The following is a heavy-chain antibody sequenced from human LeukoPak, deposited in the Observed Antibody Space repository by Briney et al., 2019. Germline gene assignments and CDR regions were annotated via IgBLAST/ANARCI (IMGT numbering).Heavy chain of an antibody. CDR2: IYTDGSST. D-gene: IGHD1-14*01. CDR1: GFTFSSYW. J-gene: IGHJ4*02. Sequence: GGSLRLSCAASGFTFSSYWMHWVRQAPGKGLVWVSRIYTDGSSTNYADSVKGRFTISRDNAKNTLYLQMNSLRGEDTAVYYCARGASNRFDYWGQGTLVTVSS. V-gene: IGHV3-74*01. CDR3: ARGASNRFDY.